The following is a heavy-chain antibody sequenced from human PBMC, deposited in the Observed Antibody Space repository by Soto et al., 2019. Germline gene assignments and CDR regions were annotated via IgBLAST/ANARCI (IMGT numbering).Heavy chain of an antibody. Sequence: PGWCLGLSGTASGLTVGVYVMSWSRKAPGKGLEWVSAISGSGGSTYYADSVKGRFTISTDNSKNMLYLQMNSLRAEDTAVYYCAKDGPGTQCNSLWGQGTLVTVSS. V-gene: IGHV3-23*01. CDR1: GLTVGVYV. CDR2: ISGSGGST. J-gene: IGHJ4*02. CDR3: AKDGPGTQCNSL. D-gene: IGHD5-18*01.